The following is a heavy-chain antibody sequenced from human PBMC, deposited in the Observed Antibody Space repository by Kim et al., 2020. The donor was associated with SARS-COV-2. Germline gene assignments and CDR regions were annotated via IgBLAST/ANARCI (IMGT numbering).Heavy chain of an antibody. Sequence: YAHGFTGRFVFSLDSSVSTAYLQINSLKAEDTALYYCARVIWGSYRYTDYWGQGTLVTVSS. V-gene: IGHV7-4-1*02. D-gene: IGHD3-16*02. J-gene: IGHJ4*02. CDR3: ARVIWGSYRYTDY.